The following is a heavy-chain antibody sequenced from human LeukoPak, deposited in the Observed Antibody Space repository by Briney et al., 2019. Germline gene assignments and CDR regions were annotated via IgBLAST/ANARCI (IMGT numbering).Heavy chain of an antibody. CDR1: GFTFSSYS. V-gene: IGHV3-21*01. CDR2: ISSSSSYI. D-gene: IGHD3-22*01. CDR3: ARDRSIDSSGYYYVVRPFDY. Sequence: PGRSLRLSCAASGFTFSSYSMNWVRQAPGKGLEWVSSISSSSSYIYYADSVKGRFTISRDNAKNSLYLQMNSLRAEDTAVYYCARDRSIDSSGYYYVVRPFDYWGQGTLVTVSS. J-gene: IGHJ4*02.